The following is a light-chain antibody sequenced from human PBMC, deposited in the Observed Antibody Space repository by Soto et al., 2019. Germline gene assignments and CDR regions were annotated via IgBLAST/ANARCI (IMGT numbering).Light chain of an antibody. CDR3: SSYAGSNNVV. V-gene: IGLV2-8*01. CDR1: SSDVGGYSY. CDR2: EVN. Sequence: QSVLTQPPSASGSPGQSVTISCTGTSSDVGGYSYVSWYQQHPGKAPKVIIYEVNKRPSGVPDRFSGSKSGNTASLTVSGLQAEDEAAYFCSSYAGSNNVVFGGGTQLTVL. J-gene: IGLJ2*01.